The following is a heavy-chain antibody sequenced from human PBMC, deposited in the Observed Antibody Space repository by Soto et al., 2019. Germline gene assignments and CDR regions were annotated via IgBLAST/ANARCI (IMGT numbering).Heavy chain of an antibody. D-gene: IGHD3-3*01. V-gene: IGHV3-23*01. J-gene: IGHJ1*01. CDR3: AKLTTIFGGTDEYFQH. CDR1: GFTFSSYA. Sequence: ESGGGLVQPGGSLRLSCAASGFTFSSYAMSWVRQAPGKGLEWVSAISGSGGSTYYADSVKGRFTISRDNSKNTLYLQMNSLRAEDTAVYYCAKLTTIFGGTDEYFQHWGQGTLVTVSS. CDR2: ISGSGGST.